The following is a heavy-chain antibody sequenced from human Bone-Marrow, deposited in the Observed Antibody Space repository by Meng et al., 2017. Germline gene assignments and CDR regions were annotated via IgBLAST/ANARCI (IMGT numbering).Heavy chain of an antibody. CDR1: GYTFTSYD. V-gene: IGHV1-8*01. CDR3: ARGSYSSSWYELLDY. CDR2: MNPNSGNT. Sequence: ASVKVSCKASGYTFTSYDIHWVRQATGQGLEWMGWMNPNSGNTGYAQKFQGRVTMTRNTSISTAYMELSSLRSEDTAVYYCARGSYSSSWYELLDYWGQGTLVTVSS. D-gene: IGHD6-13*01. J-gene: IGHJ4*02.